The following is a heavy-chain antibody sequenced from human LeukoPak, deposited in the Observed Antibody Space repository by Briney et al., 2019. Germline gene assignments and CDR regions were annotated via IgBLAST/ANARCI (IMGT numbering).Heavy chain of an antibody. CDR2: ISSSGGTI. CDR3: ARESRIAAVDY. V-gene: IGHV3-48*04. J-gene: IGHJ4*02. Sequence: GGSLRLSCAASGFTFSSYSMNWVRQAPGKGLEWVSYISSSGGTIYYADSVKGRFTVSRNNAKNSLFLQMNSLRAEDTAVYYCARESRIAAVDYWGEGTLVTVSS. D-gene: IGHD6-13*01. CDR1: GFTFSSYS.